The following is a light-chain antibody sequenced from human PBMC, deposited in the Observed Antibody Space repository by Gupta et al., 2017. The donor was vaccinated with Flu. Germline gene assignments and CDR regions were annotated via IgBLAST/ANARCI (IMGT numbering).Light chain of an antibody. CDR2: GNN. V-gene: IGLV1-40*01. CDR1: ISNLGAGYD. J-gene: IGLJ3*02. Sequence: QSGLTQPPSVSGAPGQRLTISCTGSISNLGAGYDVHWYQQLPGTAPKLLLSGNNHRPSGVPDRFSGSKSGTSASLAITGLQADDEADYYCQSYDSSLSGSVFGGGTKLTVL. CDR3: QSYDSSLSGSV.